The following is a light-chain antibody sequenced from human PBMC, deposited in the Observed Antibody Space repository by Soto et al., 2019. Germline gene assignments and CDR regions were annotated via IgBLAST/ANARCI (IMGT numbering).Light chain of an antibody. Sequence: QSVLTQPASVSGSPGQSITISCTGTSSDVGAYNYVSWYQQHPGKAPKLMIYDVGNRPSGVSNRFSGSKSGNTASLTISGLQAEDEADYYCNSYTGSSTPYGFGTGTKVTVL. CDR2: DVG. CDR1: SSDVGAYNY. V-gene: IGLV2-14*01. CDR3: NSYTGSSTPYG. J-gene: IGLJ1*01.